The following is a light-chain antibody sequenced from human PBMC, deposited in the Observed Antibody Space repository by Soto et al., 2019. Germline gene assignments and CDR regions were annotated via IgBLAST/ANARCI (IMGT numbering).Light chain of an antibody. CDR3: QQYNSNSWT. CDR2: KAS. Sequence: IQMTQSPSTLSASVGDRVTITCRASQTINDLLAWYQQTPGKAPKLLVYKASSLEGGVPSRFSGSGSGTEFTLTISSLQPDDFATYYCQQYNSNSWTFGQGTKVDI. V-gene: IGKV1-5*03. CDR1: QTINDL. J-gene: IGKJ1*01.